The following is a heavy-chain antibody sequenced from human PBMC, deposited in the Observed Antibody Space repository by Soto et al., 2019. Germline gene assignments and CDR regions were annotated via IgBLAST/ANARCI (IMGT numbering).Heavy chain of an antibody. CDR1: GFTFSGYW. J-gene: IGHJ5*02. CDR2: INGDGRTT. CDR3: ARAAYGEYWFDP. V-gene: IGHV3-74*01. D-gene: IGHD4-17*01. Sequence: EVQLVESGGGVVPPGGSLRLSCAACGFTFSGYWMHWVRQAPGKGLMWVSRINGDGRTTNYADSVKGRFTISRENAKNTLYLQMNSLRAEDTAVYYCARAAYGEYWFDPWGQGTLVTVSS.